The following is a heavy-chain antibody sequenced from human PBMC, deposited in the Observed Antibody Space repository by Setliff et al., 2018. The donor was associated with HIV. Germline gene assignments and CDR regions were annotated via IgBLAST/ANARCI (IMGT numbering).Heavy chain of an antibody. V-gene: IGHV4-4*08. CDR1: GVYISNYH. CDR3: ARLLEGPDYSSDFRYFDY. J-gene: IGHJ4*02. D-gene: IGHD3-9*01. CDR2: IHTTGSP. Sequence: PSETLSLTCTISGVYISNYHWGWIRQPPGRGLEWIGSIHTTGSPKNNPSLQRRVSISIDMAKSLFSLELSSVTAADTAVYYCARLLEGPDYSSDFRYFDYWGQGTLVTVSS.